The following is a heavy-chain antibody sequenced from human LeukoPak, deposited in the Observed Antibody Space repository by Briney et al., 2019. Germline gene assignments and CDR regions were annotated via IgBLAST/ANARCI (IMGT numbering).Heavy chain of an antibody. CDR2: TRNKANSYTT. CDR1: GFTFSDYH. D-gene: IGHD3-10*01. Sequence: GGSLRLSCVVSGFTFSDYHMNWVRQAPGKGLEWVGRTRNKANSYTTEYAASVKGRFTISRDDSKNSLYLQMNSLKTEDTAVYYCARARLYYYGSGSYYFDYWGQGTLVTVSS. CDR3: ARARLYYYGSGSYYFDY. V-gene: IGHV3-72*01. J-gene: IGHJ4*02.